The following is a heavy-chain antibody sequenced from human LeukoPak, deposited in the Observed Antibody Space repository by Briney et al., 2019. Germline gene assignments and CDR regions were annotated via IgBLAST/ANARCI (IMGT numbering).Heavy chain of an antibody. D-gene: IGHD2-21*01. J-gene: IGHJ5*02. CDR3: ARDNYSYRLDL. Sequence: GSPRLSCAASGFTFSSYWMSWVRQAPGKGLEWVSAIGGSGGNIFYTDSVKGRFTISRDNSKNTLYLHMNSLRAEDTAIYYCARDNYSYRLDLWGQGTLVTVSS. CDR1: GFTFSSYW. V-gene: IGHV3-23*01. CDR2: IGGSGGNI.